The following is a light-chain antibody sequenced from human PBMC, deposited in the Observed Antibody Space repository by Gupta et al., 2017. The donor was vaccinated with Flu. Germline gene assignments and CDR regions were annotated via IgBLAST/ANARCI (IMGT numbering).Light chain of an antibody. J-gene: IGLJ3*02. CDR2: SNN. V-gene: IGLV1-44*01. CDR3: AALDDSLNGPV. Sequence: QSVLPQPPSASGNPGQRVTIACSGSSSNIGSNTVDWYQQLPQTAPKLLIYSNNRRPSGVPDRFSGAKSGTSASLAISGLQSEDEADYFCAALDDSLNGPVFGGGTKVTAL. CDR1: SSNIGSNT.